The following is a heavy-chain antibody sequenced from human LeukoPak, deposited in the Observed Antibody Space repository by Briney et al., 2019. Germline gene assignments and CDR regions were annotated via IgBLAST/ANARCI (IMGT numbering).Heavy chain of an antibody. J-gene: IGHJ4*02. CDR2: VSLDGSNK. CDR3: AKRGYYYDSSGYYSRTYFDY. V-gene: IGHV3-30*18. D-gene: IGHD3-22*01. Sequence: PGGSLRLSCVVSGFTFSSYGMHWVRQALGKGLEWGAVVSLDGSNKYYADSVRGRFTISRDNSKNTLYLQMNSLRAEDTAVYYCAKRGYYYDSSGYYSRTYFDYWGQGTLVIVSS. CDR1: GFTFSSYG.